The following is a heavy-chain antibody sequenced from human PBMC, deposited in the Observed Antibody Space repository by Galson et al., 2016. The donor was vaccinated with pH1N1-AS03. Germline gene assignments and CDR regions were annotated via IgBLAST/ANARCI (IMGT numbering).Heavy chain of an antibody. Sequence: SLRLSCATSGFTFSSYGMTWVRQAPGKGLEWVSSISVTGGSTYYADSVKGRFTISRDHSKNTLYLQMSSLRAEDTAVYYCARLRVVVVPAALGGSDYFDSWGQGTLVTVSS. V-gene: IGHV3-23*01. J-gene: IGHJ4*02. CDR2: ISVTGGST. CDR1: GFTFSSYG. CDR3: ARLRVVVVPAALGGSDYFDS. D-gene: IGHD2-2*01.